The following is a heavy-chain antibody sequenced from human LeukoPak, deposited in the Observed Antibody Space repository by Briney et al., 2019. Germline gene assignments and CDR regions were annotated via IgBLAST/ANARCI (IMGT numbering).Heavy chain of an antibody. CDR2: INPNSGGT. CDR3: TIFGYCNSSSCLGDH. D-gene: IGHD2-15*01. J-gene: IGHJ4*02. CDR1: GYTFSGYY. V-gene: IGHV1-2*02. Sequence: AAVKVSCKASGYTFSGYYMHWVRQAPGRGLEWMGWINPNSGGTNFAQKFQGRVTMTRDTSISTAYMDLASLRSDDTAVYYCTIFGYCNSSSCLGDHWGQGTLVTVSS.